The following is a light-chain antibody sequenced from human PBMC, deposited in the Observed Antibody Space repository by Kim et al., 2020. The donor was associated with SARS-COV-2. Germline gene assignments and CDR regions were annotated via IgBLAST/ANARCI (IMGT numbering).Light chain of an antibody. Sequence: DIQMTQSPSSLSASVGDRVTITCQASQDISNYLNWYQQKPGKAPKLLIYDASNLETGVPSRFSGSGSGTDFTFTISSLQPEDIATCYCQQYDNPYTFGQGTKLEI. V-gene: IGKV1-33*01. CDR2: DAS. CDR1: QDISNY. J-gene: IGKJ2*01. CDR3: QQYDNPYT.